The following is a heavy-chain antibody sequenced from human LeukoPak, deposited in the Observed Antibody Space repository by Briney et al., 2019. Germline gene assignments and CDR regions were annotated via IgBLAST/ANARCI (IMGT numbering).Heavy chain of an antibody. J-gene: IGHJ4*02. CDR2: ISFDASNK. V-gene: IGHV3-30*18. CDR1: GFTFSSYG. CDR3: AKDVDPFGSGSYVEGFDY. D-gene: IGHD3-10*01. Sequence: TGGSLRLSCAASGFTFSSYGMHWVRQAPGKGLEWVTVISFDASNKYYADSVKGRFTISRDNSKNTLYPQMNSLRAEDTAVYYCAKDVDPFGSGSYVEGFDYWGQGTLVTVSS.